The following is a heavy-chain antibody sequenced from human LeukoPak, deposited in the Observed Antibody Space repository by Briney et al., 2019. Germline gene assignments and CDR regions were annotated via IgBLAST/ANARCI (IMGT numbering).Heavy chain of an antibody. CDR2: IYYSGST. Sequence: TSETLSLTCTVSGGSISSSSYYWGWIRQPPGKGLEWIGSIYYSGSTYYNPSLKSRVTISVDTSKNQFSLKLSSVTAADTAVYYCARDPRPTAARGFDYWGQGTLVTVSS. V-gene: IGHV4-39*07. J-gene: IGHJ4*02. CDR1: GGSISSSSYY. D-gene: IGHD2-15*01. CDR3: ARDPRPTAARGFDY.